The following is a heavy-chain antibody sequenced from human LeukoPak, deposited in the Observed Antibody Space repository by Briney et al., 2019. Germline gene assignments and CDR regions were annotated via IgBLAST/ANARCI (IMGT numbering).Heavy chain of an antibody. CDR1: GFTFSSYA. CDR2: ISSNGGST. CDR3: ARGGRLQYFDWLLYYYYMDV. Sequence: AGGSLRLSCAASGFTFSSYAMHWVRQAPGKGLEYVSAISSNGGSTYYANSVKGRFTISRDNSKNTLYLQMGSLGAEDMAVYYCARGGRLQYFDWLLYYYYMDVWGKGTTVTISS. V-gene: IGHV3-64*01. J-gene: IGHJ6*03. D-gene: IGHD3-9*01.